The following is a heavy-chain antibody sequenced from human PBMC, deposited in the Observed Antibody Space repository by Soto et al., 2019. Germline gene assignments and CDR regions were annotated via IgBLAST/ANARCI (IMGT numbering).Heavy chain of an antibody. CDR3: ARGGYCSSTSCYLVWSAYYGMDV. V-gene: IGHV1-3*01. Sequence: ASVKVSCKASGYTFTSYAMHWVRQAPGQRLEWMGWINAGNGNTKYSQKFQGRVTITRDTSASTAYMELSGLRSEGTAVYYCARGGYCSSTSCYLVWSAYYGMDVWGQGTTVTVSS. J-gene: IGHJ6*02. D-gene: IGHD2-2*01. CDR1: GYTFTSYA. CDR2: INAGNGNT.